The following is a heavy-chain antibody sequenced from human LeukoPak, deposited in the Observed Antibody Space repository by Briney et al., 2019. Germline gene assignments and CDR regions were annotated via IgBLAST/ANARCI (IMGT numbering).Heavy chain of an antibody. V-gene: IGHV1-3*01. D-gene: IGHD1-14*01. Sequence: ASVKVSCKASGYTFTSYAMHWVRQAPGQRLEWMGWINAGNGNTKYSQKFQGRVTITRDTSASTAYMELSSLRSEDTAVYYCAREPPPGPWAPTPRGAFDIWGQGTMVTVSS. J-gene: IGHJ3*02. CDR3: AREPPPGPWAPTPRGAFDI. CDR2: INAGNGNT. CDR1: GYTFTSYA.